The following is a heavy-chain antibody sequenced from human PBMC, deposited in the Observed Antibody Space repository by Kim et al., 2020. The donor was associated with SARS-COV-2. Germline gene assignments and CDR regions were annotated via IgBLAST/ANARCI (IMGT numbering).Heavy chain of an antibody. CDR1: GFNFGDYT. J-gene: IGHJ5*02. CDR2: IRSKGHGGTT. D-gene: IGHD4-17*01. V-gene: IGHV3-49*02. Sequence: GASLRLSCRGSGFNFGDYTMAWVRQAPGKGLEWVGFIRSKGHGGTTEYAASVKGRFSMSRDDSKRTAYLQMNSLQIEDTAIYYCTRSTTVVSLPDSWGQGTLVTVSS. CDR3: TRSTTVVSLPDS.